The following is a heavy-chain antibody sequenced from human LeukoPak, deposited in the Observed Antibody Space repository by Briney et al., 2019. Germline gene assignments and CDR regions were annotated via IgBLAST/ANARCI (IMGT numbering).Heavy chain of an antibody. V-gene: IGHV4-34*01. CDR1: GGSFSGYY. CDR3: ARDPPGKGLD. Sequence: SETLSLTCAVYGGSFSGYYWSWIRQPPGKGLEWIGEINHSGSTNYNPSLKSRVTISVDTSKNQFSLKLSSVTAADTAVYYCARDPPGKGLDWGQGTLVTVSS. J-gene: IGHJ4*02. CDR2: INHSGST.